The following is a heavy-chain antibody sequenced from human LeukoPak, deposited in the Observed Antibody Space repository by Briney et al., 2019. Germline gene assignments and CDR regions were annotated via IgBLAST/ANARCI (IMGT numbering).Heavy chain of an antibody. CDR2: INHSGST. CDR3: ARGRRKRYSSSWYSSNHHYYFDY. Sequence: SETPSLTCAVYGGSFSGYYWSWIRQPPGKGLEWIGEINHSGSTNYNPSLKSRVTISVDTSKNQFSLKLSSVTAADTAVYYCARGRRKRYSSSWYSSNHHYYFDYWGQGTLVTVSS. D-gene: IGHD6-13*01. V-gene: IGHV4-34*01. J-gene: IGHJ4*02. CDR1: GGSFSGYY.